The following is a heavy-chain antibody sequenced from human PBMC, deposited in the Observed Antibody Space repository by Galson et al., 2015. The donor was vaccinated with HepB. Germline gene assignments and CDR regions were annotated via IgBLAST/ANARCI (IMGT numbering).Heavy chain of an antibody. Sequence: CAASGFTFSSYGMHWVRQAPGKGPEWVAVISYDGSNKYYADSVKGRFTISRDNSKNTLYLQMNSLRAEDTAVYYCAKDGCWHQARGGGSCYYDFDYWGQGTLVTVSS. CDR1: GFTFSSYG. CDR3: AKDGCWHQARGGGSCYYDFDY. J-gene: IGHJ4*02. V-gene: IGHV3-30*18. CDR2: ISYDGSNK. D-gene: IGHD2-15*01.